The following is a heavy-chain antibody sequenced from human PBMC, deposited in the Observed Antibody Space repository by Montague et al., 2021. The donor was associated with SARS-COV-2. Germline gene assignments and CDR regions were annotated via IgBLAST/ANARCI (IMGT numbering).Heavy chain of an antibody. V-gene: IGHV4-39*02. CDR3: ARLKRYFDSSGSPSAFDF. D-gene: IGHD3-22*01. CDR1: GGSITNNIDY. Sequence: SETLSLTCTVSGGSITNNIDYWAWIRQPPGKGPEWIGSIYYTGNTYYKPSLKSRVTISVVTSKNHFTLKLSSVTAAETAVYYCARLKRYFDSSGSPSAFDFWGQGTKVTVSS. J-gene: IGHJ3*01. CDR2: IYYTGNT.